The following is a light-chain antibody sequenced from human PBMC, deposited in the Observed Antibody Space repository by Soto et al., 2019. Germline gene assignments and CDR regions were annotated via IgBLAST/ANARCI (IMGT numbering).Light chain of an antibody. CDR3: ASWEDSLNGWV. CDR1: SSNVGSNT. Sequence: QPVLTQPPSASGTPGQRVTISCSGSSSNVGSNTVSWYQQLPGTAPKVLIYSDDQRPSGVPDRFSGSRSGSSASLVISGLQSGDEADYYCASWEDSLNGWVIGGGTKLTVL. J-gene: IGLJ3*02. V-gene: IGLV1-44*01. CDR2: SDD.